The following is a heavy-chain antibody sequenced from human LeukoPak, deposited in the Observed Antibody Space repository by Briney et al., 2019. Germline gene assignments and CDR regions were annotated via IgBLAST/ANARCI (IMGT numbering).Heavy chain of an antibody. CDR3: ARDGYSGYDFYFDY. J-gene: IGHJ4*02. Sequence: GGSLRLTCAASGFTFSSYGMHWVRQAPGKGLEWVAVIWFDGSDKYYADSVKGRFTISRDNSKNTLYLQMNSLRAEDTAVYYCARDGYSGYDFYFDYWGQGSLVTVSS. V-gene: IGHV3-33*01. D-gene: IGHD5-12*01. CDR2: IWFDGSDK. CDR1: GFTFSSYG.